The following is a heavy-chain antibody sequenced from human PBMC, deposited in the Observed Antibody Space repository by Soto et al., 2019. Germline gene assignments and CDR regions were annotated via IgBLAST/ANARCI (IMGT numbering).Heavy chain of an antibody. CDR1: GYTFSSHG. J-gene: IGHJ5*01. CDR2: ISGYNGNA. CDR3: AREGSYGWYDC. D-gene: IGHD2-15*01. V-gene: IGHV1-18*01. Sequence: SVKVSCKASGYTFSSHGIIWVRQAPGQGLEWMGWISGYNGNAKYAQRFQGRVTMTTDTSTSTVYMDLRSLGSDDSAVYYCAREGSYGWYDCWGQGTLVTVSS.